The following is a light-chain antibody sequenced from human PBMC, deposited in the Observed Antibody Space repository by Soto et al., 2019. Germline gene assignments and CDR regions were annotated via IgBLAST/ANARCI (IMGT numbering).Light chain of an antibody. J-gene: IGKJ3*01. CDR1: QSVSSSY. Sequence: EIVLTQSPGTLSLSPGERATLSCRASQSVSSSYLAWYQQKPDQAPRLLMYGASSRATGIPDRFSGSGSGTDFTLTINRLEPEDFAVYYCQQYGSSPLFTFGPGTKVDIK. CDR2: GAS. CDR3: QQYGSSPLFT. V-gene: IGKV3-20*01.